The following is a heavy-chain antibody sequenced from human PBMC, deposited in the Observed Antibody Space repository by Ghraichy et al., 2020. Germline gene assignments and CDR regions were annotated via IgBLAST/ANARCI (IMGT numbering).Heavy chain of an antibody. CDR2: ISGSGGST. CDR1: GFTFSSYA. Sequence: GGSLRLSCAASGFTFSSYAMSWVRQAPGKGLEWVSAISGSGGSTYYADSVKGRFTISRDNSKNTLYLQMNSLRAEDTAVYYCAKYDFWSGYERDNYYYYGMDVWGQGTTVTVSS. V-gene: IGHV3-23*01. J-gene: IGHJ6*02. CDR3: AKYDFWSGYERDNYYYYGMDV. D-gene: IGHD3-3*01.